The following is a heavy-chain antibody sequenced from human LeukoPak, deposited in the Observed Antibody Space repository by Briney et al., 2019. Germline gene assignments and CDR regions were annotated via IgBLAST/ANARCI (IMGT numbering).Heavy chain of an antibody. CDR3: AREKSSAAAPIGHFDY. CDR2: ISSSGSTI. Sequence: GGSLRLSCAASGFTFSDYYMSWIRQAPGKGLEWVSYISSSGSTIYYADSVKGRFTISRDNAKNSLYLQMNSLRAEDTAVYYCAREKSSAAAPIGHFDYWGQGTLVTVSS. V-gene: IGHV3-11*01. CDR1: GFTFSDYY. J-gene: IGHJ4*02. D-gene: IGHD6-13*01.